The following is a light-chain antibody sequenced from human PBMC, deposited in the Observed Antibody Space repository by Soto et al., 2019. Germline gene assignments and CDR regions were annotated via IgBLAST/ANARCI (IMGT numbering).Light chain of an antibody. J-gene: IGKJ1*01. V-gene: IGKV3-15*01. CDR3: QQYNNWPWT. CDR1: QSISDT. CDR2: GAS. Sequence: ETVMTQSPATLSVSPGGRATLSCRASQSISDTLAWYQHKPGQAPRRLIHGASTRATGFPARFSGSGSGKDFTLTISSLQSEDFAIYYCQQYNNWPWTFGQGTKVDI.